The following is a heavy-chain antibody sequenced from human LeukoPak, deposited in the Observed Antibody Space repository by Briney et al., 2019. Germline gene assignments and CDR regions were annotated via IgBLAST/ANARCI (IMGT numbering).Heavy chain of an antibody. CDR3: ARDRHKLVDIVAGILDY. CDR1: GGSISSSSYY. V-gene: IGHV4-39*07. Sequence: SETLSLTCTVSGGSISSSSYYWGWIRQPPGKGLEWIGSIYYSGSTYYNPSLKSRVTISVDTSKNQFSLKLSSVAAADTAVYYCARDRHKLVDIVAGILDYWGQGTLVTVSS. CDR2: IYYSGST. J-gene: IGHJ4*02. D-gene: IGHD5-12*01.